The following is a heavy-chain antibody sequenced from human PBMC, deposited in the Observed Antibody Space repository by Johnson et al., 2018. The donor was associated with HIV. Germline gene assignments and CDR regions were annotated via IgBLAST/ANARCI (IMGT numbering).Heavy chain of an antibody. Sequence: QVQLVESGGGVVQPGRSLRLSCAASGFTFSSYAVHWVRQAPGKGLEWVAVISYDGSNKYYADSVKGRFTISRDNSKNTLHLQMNRLRAEDTAVYYCARAKVNWTQGDAFDVWGQGTMVTVAS. V-gene: IGHV3-30*14. D-gene: IGHD1-1*01. CDR2: ISYDGSNK. CDR3: ARAKVNWTQGDAFDV. J-gene: IGHJ3*01. CDR1: GFTFSSYA.